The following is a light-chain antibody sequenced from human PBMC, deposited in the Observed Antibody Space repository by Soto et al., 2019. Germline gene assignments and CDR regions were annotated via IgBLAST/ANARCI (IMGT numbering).Light chain of an antibody. CDR2: GNS. CDR1: SSNIGAGYD. Sequence: QSVLTQPPSVSGAPGQRVTISCTGSSSNIGAGYDVHWYQQLPGTAPKLLIYGNSNRPSGVPDRFSGSKSGTSASLAITGLLAEDEADYYCQSYDSSLSGAHVVFGGGTQLTVL. CDR3: QSYDSSLSGAHVV. J-gene: IGLJ2*01. V-gene: IGLV1-40*01.